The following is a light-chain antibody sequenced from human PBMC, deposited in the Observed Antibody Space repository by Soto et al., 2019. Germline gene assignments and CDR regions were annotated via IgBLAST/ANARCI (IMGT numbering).Light chain of an antibody. CDR3: QQSYSTPRMYT. CDR1: QSISSY. J-gene: IGKJ2*01. CDR2: AAS. V-gene: IGKV1-39*01. Sequence: DIQMTQSPSSLSESVGDRVTITCRASQSISSYLNWYQQKPGKAPKLLIYAASSLQSGVPSRFSGSGSGTDFTLTISSLQPEDFATYYCQQSYSTPRMYTFGQGTKLEIK.